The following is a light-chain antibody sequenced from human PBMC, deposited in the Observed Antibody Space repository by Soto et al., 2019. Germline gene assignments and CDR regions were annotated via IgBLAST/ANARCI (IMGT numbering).Light chain of an antibody. J-gene: IGLJ1*01. Sequence: QPVLTQPASVSGSPGQSITISCTGTSSDIGNYNYVSWYQQHPGKAPKLVIYGVSNRPSGVSSRFSGSKSGNTASLTISGLRAEDEADYHCISYAGAYYIFGTGTKLTVL. CDR2: GVS. CDR1: SSDIGNYNY. CDR3: ISYAGAYYI. V-gene: IGLV2-14*03.